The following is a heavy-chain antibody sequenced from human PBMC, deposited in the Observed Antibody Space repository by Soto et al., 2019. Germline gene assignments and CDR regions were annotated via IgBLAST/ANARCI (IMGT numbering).Heavy chain of an antibody. D-gene: IGHD5-18*01. CDR3: ARDFGYNYGYDAFDI. CDR2: ISYDGSNK. J-gene: IGHJ3*02. V-gene: IGHV3-30-3*01. Sequence: GGSLRLSCAASGFTFSSYAMHWVRQAPGKGLEWVAVISYDGSNKYYADSVKGRFTISRDNSKNTLYLQMNSLRAEDTAVYYCARDFGYNYGYDAFDIWGQGTMVTVSS. CDR1: GFTFSSYA.